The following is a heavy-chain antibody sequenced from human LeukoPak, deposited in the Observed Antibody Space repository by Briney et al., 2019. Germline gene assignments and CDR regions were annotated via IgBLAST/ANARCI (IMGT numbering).Heavy chain of an antibody. Sequence: GGSLRLSCAASGFTFSDYYMSWIRQAPGKGLEWVSYISSSGSTIYYADSVKGRFTISRDNSKNTLYLQMNSLRAEDTAVYYCASGGEYSSSSGYGHDYWGRGTLVTVSS. CDR2: ISSSGSTI. CDR3: ASGGEYSSSSGYGHDY. V-gene: IGHV3-11*04. CDR1: GFTFSDYY. J-gene: IGHJ4*02. D-gene: IGHD6-6*01.